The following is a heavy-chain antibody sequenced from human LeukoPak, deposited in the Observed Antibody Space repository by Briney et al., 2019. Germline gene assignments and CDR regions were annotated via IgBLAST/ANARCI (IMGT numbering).Heavy chain of an antibody. CDR2: VFYSGRT. V-gene: IGHV4-59*01. Sequence: SETLSLTXTVSGGSISTYYWSWIRQPPGKGLEWIAYVFYSGRTSYNPSLKSRVTISVDTSKNQFSLKLSSVAAADTAVYYCARLGNWFDAFDIWGQGTMVTVSS. D-gene: IGHD1-20*01. CDR1: GGSISTYY. J-gene: IGHJ3*02. CDR3: ARLGNWFDAFDI.